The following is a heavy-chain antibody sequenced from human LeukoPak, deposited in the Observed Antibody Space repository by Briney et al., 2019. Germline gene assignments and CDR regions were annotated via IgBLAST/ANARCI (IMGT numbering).Heavy chain of an antibody. CDR1: GYTFTGYY. CDR2: INPNSGGT. CDR3: AREGVGYYYESSGYGTDY. J-gene: IGHJ4*02. D-gene: IGHD3-22*01. V-gene: IGHV1-2*02. Sequence: ASVKVSCKASGYTFTGYYMHWVRQAPGQGLEWMGWINPNSGGTNYAQKFQGRVTMTRDTSISTAYMELSRLRSDDTAVYYCAREGVGYYYESSGYGTDYWGQGSLVTVYS.